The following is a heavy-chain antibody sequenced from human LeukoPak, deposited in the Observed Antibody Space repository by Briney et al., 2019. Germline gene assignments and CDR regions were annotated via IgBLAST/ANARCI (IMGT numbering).Heavy chain of an antibody. CDR2: IYHSGST. CDR3: ARVATIFGVVIMRYYYYMDV. Sequence: PSETLSLTCTVSGYSISSGYYWGWIRQPPGKGLEWIGSIYHSGSTYYNPSLKSRATISVDTSKNQFSLKLSSVTAADTAVYYCARVATIFGVVIMRYYYYMDVWGKGTTVTVSS. J-gene: IGHJ6*03. CDR1: GYSISSGYY. V-gene: IGHV4-38-2*02. D-gene: IGHD3-3*01.